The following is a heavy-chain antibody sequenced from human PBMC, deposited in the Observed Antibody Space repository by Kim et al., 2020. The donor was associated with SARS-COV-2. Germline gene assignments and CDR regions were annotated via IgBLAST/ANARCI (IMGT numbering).Heavy chain of an antibody. Sequence: GSLRLSCAASGFAFSIYGMHWVRQAPGKGLEWMAVIWYDGSNKYYADSVKGRFTISRDNSKNTLYLEMNSLRVEDTAVYYCARAGWDLSRGYFDYWGQGTLVTVSS. CDR1: GFAFSIYG. V-gene: IGHV3-33*08. CDR3: ARAGWDLSRGYFDY. J-gene: IGHJ4*02. CDR2: IWYDGSNK. D-gene: IGHD2-2*01.